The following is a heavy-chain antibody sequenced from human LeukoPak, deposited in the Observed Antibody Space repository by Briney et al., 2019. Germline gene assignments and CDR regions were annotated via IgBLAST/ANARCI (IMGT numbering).Heavy chain of an antibody. V-gene: IGHV1-2*02. CDR1: GYTFTGYY. D-gene: IGHD5-12*01. Sequence: ASVKVSCKASGYTFTGYYMHWVRQAPGQGLEWMGWINPNSGGTNYAQKFQGRVTMTRDMSTSTVYMELSSLRSEDTAVYYCARVSRSGYTKGYFDYWGQGTLVTVSS. CDR2: INPNSGGT. CDR3: ARVSRSGYTKGYFDY. J-gene: IGHJ4*02.